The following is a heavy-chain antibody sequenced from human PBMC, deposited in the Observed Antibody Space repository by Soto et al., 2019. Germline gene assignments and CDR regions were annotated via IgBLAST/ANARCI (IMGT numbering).Heavy chain of an antibody. D-gene: IGHD5-12*01. CDR2: ISDDGSNT. CDR1: VFTFSNYA. CDR3: VKVGGYDGYEPLDK. J-gene: IGHJ4*02. Sequence: QVHLVESGGGVVQPGRSLRLSCAASVFTFSNYAMHWVRQAPGKGLEWVAVISDDGSNTYHADSVKGRFTISRDNPKNTLYLQMNSLRAEDTAVYYCVKVGGYDGYEPLDKWGQGTLVTVSS. V-gene: IGHV3-30*18.